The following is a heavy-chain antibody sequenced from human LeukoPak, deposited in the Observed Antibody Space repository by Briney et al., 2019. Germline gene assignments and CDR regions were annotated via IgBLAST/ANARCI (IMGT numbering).Heavy chain of an antibody. D-gene: IGHD3-22*01. Sequence: PSETLSLTCAVYGXSFSGYYWSWIRQPPGKGLEWIGEINHSGSTNYNPSLKSRVTISVDTSKNQFSLKLSSVTAADTAVYYCARGPRRHYYDSSGYLYYGMDVWGQGTTVTVSS. J-gene: IGHJ6*02. CDR1: GXSFSGYY. CDR3: ARGPRRHYYDSSGYLYYGMDV. CDR2: INHSGST. V-gene: IGHV4-34*01.